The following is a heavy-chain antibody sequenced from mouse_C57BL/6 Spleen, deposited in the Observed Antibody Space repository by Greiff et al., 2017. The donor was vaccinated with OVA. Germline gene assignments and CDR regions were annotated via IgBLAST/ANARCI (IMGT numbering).Heavy chain of an antibody. V-gene: IGHV5-9*01. CDR3: ARDYYDYDERAWFAY. D-gene: IGHD2-4*01. CDR2: ISGGGGNT. J-gene: IGHJ3*01. Sequence: EVHLVESGGGLVKPGGSLKLSCAASGFTFSSYTMSWVRQTPEKRLEWVATISGGGGNTYYPDRVKGRFTISRDNAKNTLYLQMSSLRSEDTALYYCARDYYDYDERAWFAYWGQGTLVTVSA. CDR1: GFTFSSYT.